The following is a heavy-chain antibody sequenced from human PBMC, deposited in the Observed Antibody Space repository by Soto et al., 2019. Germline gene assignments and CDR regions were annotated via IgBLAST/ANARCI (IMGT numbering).Heavy chain of an antibody. CDR2: IYYSGST. D-gene: IGHD3-10*01. CDR3: AREFYHGSGSYGVDYYYYVMDV. Sequence: PSETLSLTCTVSGGSIGSSSSYWGWIRQPPGKGLEWIGSIYYSGSTYYNPSLKSRVTISVDTSKNQFSLKLRSVTAADTAVYYCAREFYHGSGSYGVDYYYYVMDVWGQGTKVTVSS. CDR1: GGSIGSSSSY. J-gene: IGHJ6*02. V-gene: IGHV4-39*02.